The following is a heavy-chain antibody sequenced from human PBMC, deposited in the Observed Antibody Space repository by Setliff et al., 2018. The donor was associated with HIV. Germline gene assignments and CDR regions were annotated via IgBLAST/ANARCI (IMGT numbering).Heavy chain of an antibody. CDR2: GFHSGTT. CDR1: GGSISSSSYY. D-gene: IGHD4-4*01. CDR3: AREPDSIPYDY. Sequence: PSETLSLTCTVSGGSISSSSYYWGWIRQSPGRGLEWIGSGFHSGTTYYNPSLKSRVTISVDTSKNQFSLKLSSVTAADTAVYYCAREPDSIPYDYWGQGTLVTVSS. J-gene: IGHJ4*02. V-gene: IGHV4-39*07.